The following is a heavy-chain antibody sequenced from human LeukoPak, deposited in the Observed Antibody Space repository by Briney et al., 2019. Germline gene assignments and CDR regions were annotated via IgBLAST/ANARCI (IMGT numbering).Heavy chain of an antibody. Sequence: PGASLRLSCAASGFTFSSYAMSWVRQAPGKGLEWVSAISGSGGSTYYADSVKGRFTISRDNSKNMLYLQMSSLRAEDTAVYYCAKDPWDYYDSSGYYCWGQGTLVTVSS. J-gene: IGHJ4*02. V-gene: IGHV3-23*01. D-gene: IGHD3-22*01. CDR3: AKDPWDYYDSSGYYC. CDR1: GFTFSSYA. CDR2: ISGSGGST.